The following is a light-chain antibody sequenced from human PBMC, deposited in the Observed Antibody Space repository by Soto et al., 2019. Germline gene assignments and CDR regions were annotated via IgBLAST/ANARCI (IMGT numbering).Light chain of an antibody. CDR3: SSYTSSSEV. J-gene: IGLJ1*01. V-gene: IGLV2-18*02. CDR1: SSDVGSYNR. Sequence: QSALTQPPSVSGSPGQSVTISCTGTSSDVGSYNRVSWYQQPPGTAPKLMIYEVSNRPSGVPDRFSGSKSGNTASLTISGLQAEDEADYYCSSYTSSSEVFGTGTKVTVL. CDR2: EVS.